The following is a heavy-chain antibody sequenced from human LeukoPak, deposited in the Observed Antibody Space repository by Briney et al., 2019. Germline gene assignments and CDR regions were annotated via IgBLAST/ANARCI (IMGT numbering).Heavy chain of an antibody. J-gene: IGHJ4*02. Sequence: PSETLSLTCTVSGGSISSSSYYWGWIRQPPGKGLEWIGSIYYSGSTYYNPSLKSRVTISVDTSKNQFSLKLSPVTAADTAVYYCARALQRLLNYWGQGTLVTVSS. CDR2: IYYSGST. D-gene: IGHD4-17*01. CDR3: ARALQRLLNY. V-gene: IGHV4-39*01. CDR1: GGSISSSSYY.